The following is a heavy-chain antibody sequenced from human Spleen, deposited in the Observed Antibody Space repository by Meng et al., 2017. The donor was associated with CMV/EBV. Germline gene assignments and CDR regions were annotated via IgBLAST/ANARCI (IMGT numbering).Heavy chain of an antibody. J-gene: IGHJ6*02. Sequence: ASVKVSCKASGYTFTGYYMHWVRQAPGQGLEWMGWINPNSGGTNYAQKFQGRVTMTADTSISTAYMQLSSLRSDDTATYFCARERYLEPAASPDYVYFGMDVWGQGTTVTVSS. CDR3: ARERYLEPAASPDYVYFGMDV. CDR1: GYTFTGYY. V-gene: IGHV1-2*02. D-gene: IGHD2-2*01. CDR2: INPNSGGT.